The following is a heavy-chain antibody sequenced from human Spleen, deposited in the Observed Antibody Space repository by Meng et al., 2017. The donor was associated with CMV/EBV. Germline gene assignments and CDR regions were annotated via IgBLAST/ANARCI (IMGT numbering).Heavy chain of an antibody. CDR2: INPDSGGT. Sequence: YTFTGYYVHWVRQAPGQGLEWMGWINPDSGGTNFAQRFQGRVTMTRDTSIRTAYMELSRLRFDDTAVYYCARDLRCGSTSCPHWYFDLWSRGTLVTVSS. J-gene: IGHJ2*01. CDR3: ARDLRCGSTSCPHWYFDL. D-gene: IGHD2-2*01. V-gene: IGHV1-2*02. CDR1: YTFTGYY.